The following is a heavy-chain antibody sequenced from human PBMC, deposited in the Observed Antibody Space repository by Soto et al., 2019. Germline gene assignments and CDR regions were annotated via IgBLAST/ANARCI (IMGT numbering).Heavy chain of an antibody. CDR1: GGTFSSYA. Sequence: SVKVSCKASGGTFSSYAISWVRQAPGQGLEWMGGIIPIFGTANYAQKFQGRVTITADESTSTAYMELSSLRSEDTAVYYCARDSSIWDTAMADYYYYGMYVWGQGTTVTVS. J-gene: IGHJ6*02. CDR3: ARDSSIWDTAMADYYYYGMYV. V-gene: IGHV1-69*13. D-gene: IGHD5-18*01. CDR2: IIPIFGTA.